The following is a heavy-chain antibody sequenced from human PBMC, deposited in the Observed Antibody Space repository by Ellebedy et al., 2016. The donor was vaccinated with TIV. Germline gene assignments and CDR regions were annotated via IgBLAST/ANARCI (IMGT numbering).Heavy chain of an antibody. CDR2: IRNDGNNA. CDR3: ARWYGSGTYYLDP. V-gene: IGHV3-33*08. J-gene: IGHJ5*01. CDR1: GFTFDDYA. D-gene: IGHD3-10*01. Sequence: GESLKISCAGSGFTFDDYAMQLVRRAPGKGLEWVAAIRNDGNNAYYADSGKGRFTISKENSKNTLYLQMNSLRAEETALYYCARWYGSGTYYLDPWGQGTLVTVSS.